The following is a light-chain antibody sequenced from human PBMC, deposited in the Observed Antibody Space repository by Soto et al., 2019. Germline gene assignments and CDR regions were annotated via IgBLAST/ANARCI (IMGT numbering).Light chain of an antibody. CDR2: AAS. V-gene: IGKV1-9*01. CDR3: QQVSGYPLT. Sequence: DIQLTQSPSFLSASVGDRVTITCRASQGVSRSLAWYQQKPGKAPQLLIYAASTLHSGVPSRFSGSGSGTEFTLTIRSMQTEDFANYCCQQVSGYPLTFGGGTKVDIK. CDR1: QGVSRS. J-gene: IGKJ4*01.